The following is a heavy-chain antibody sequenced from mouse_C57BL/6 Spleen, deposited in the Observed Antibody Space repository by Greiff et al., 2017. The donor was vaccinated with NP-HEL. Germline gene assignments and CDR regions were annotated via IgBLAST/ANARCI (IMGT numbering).Heavy chain of an antibody. CDR2: IYPGDGDT. J-gene: IGHJ2*01. D-gene: IGHD1-1*01. Sequence: VKLQQSGPELVKPGASVKISCKASGYAFSSSWMNWVKQRPGKGLEWIGRIYPGDGDTNYNGKFKGKATLTADKSSSTAYMQLSSLTSEDSAVYFCARGDYGTFDYWGQGTTLTVSS. CDR1: GYAFSSSW. V-gene: IGHV1-82*01. CDR3: ARGDYGTFDY.